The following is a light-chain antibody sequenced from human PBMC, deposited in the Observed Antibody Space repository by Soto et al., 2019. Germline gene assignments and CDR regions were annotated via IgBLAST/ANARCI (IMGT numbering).Light chain of an antibody. CDR2: DVS. J-gene: IGKJ4*01. CDR1: QSISSY. CDR3: QKRVNGPT. Sequence: EIVLTQSPATLSLSPGERATLSCRASQSISSYLGWYQQKPGQAPRLLNSDVSKRATGIPARFSGSGTGTDFNLTIGSLEPEDFAVYYCQKRVNGPTFGGGTKVETK. V-gene: IGKV3-11*01.